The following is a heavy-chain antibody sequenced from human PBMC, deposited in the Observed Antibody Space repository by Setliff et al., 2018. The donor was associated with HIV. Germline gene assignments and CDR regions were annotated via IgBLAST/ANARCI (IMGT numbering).Heavy chain of an antibody. J-gene: IGHJ5*02. D-gene: IGHD5-12*01. CDR2: INPKSGVA. Sequence: ASVKVSCKASGYTFTDFYIHWVRQAPGQGLEWIGRINPKSGVADYLKKFQGRVTMTTDTSINTAHMELIRPRFDDTAVYYCARAHFLVAMTRNWFDPWGQGTLVTVSS. CDR3: ARAHFLVAMTRNWFDP. CDR1: GYTFTDFY. V-gene: IGHV1-2*06.